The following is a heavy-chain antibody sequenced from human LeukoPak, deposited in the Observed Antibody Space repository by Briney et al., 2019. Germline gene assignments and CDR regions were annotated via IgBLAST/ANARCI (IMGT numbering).Heavy chain of an antibody. Sequence: PSETLSLTCTVSGASIRSPYYYWGWIRQPPGKGLEWIGNIYYSGSTYYNPSLKSRVTISVNTSTNQFSLKLSSVTAADTVVYYCARDGGQWRDAFDIWGQGTMVTVSS. CDR2: IYYSGST. V-gene: IGHV4-39*07. CDR1: GASIRSPYYY. D-gene: IGHD6-19*01. CDR3: ARDGGQWRDAFDI. J-gene: IGHJ3*02.